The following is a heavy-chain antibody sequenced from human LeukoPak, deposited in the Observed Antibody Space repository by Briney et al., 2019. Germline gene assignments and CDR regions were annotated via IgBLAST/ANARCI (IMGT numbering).Heavy chain of an antibody. CDR3: ARKGDYHDY. V-gene: IGHV3-48*02. Sequence: PGGSLRLSCTASGFTLSSLSMNWVRQAPGKGLEWISYISGTSSNIYYADSVKGRFTISRDNAKNSLYLQMNSLRDEDTAVYYCARKGDYHDYWGQGTLVTVSS. J-gene: IGHJ4*02. CDR1: GFTLSSLS. CDR2: ISGTSSNI.